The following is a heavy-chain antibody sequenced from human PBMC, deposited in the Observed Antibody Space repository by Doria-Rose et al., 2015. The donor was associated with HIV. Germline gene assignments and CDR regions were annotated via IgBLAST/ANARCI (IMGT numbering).Heavy chain of an antibody. CDR3: ARIKSSRWYHKYYFDF. D-gene: IGHD6-13*01. J-gene: IGHJ4*02. CDR1: GVSLSSPGMG. CDR2: IFSDDER. V-gene: IGHV2-26*01. Sequence: VTSKESGPVLVKPTETLTLTCTVSGVSLSSPGMGVSWIRQPPGKALEWLANIFSDDERSYKTSLKSRLSISRCTSNSQVVLTMTDMDPVDTATYYCARIKSSRWYHKYYFDFWGQGTLVIVSA.